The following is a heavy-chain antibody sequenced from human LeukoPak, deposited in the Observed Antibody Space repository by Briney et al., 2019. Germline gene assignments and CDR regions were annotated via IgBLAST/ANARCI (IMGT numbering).Heavy chain of an antibody. CDR2: ISYDGSNK. CDR1: GFTFSSYG. J-gene: IGHJ6*02. CDR3: AKNLYYGSGSYYKTGPYYYYYGMDV. V-gene: IGHV3-30*18. Sequence: GGSLRLSCAASGFTFSSYGMHWVRQAPGKELEWVAVISYDGSNKYYADSVKGRFTISRDNSKNTLYLQMNSLRAEDTAVYYCAKNLYYGSGSYYKTGPYYYYYGMDVWGQGTTVTVSS. D-gene: IGHD3-10*01.